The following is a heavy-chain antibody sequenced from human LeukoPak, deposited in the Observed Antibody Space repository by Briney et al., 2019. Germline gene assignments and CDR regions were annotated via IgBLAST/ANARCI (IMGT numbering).Heavy chain of an antibody. CDR3: ARAPDYGDDGNYGMDV. J-gene: IGHJ6*02. V-gene: IGHV1-2*02. CDR2: INPNSGGT. D-gene: IGHD4-17*01. CDR1: GYTFTGYY. Sequence: ASVKVSCKASGYTFTGYYMHWVRQAPGQGLEWMGWINPNSGGTNYAQKFQGRDTMTRDTSISTAYMELSRLRSDDTAVYYCARAPDYGDDGNYGMDVWGQGTTVTVSS.